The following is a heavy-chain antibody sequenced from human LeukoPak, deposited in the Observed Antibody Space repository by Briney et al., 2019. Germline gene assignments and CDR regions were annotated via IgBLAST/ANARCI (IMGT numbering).Heavy chain of an antibody. Sequence: NSSETLSLTCTVSGGSISSTNYYWGWIRQPPGKGLEWIGTIYYSGSTYYNPSLKSRVTISVDTSKNQFSLKLSSVTAADTAVYYCARRERYFDSYFDHWGQGTLVTVSS. J-gene: IGHJ4*02. CDR3: ARRERYFDSYFDH. CDR1: GGSISSTNYY. V-gene: IGHV4-39*01. CDR2: IYYSGST. D-gene: IGHD3-9*01.